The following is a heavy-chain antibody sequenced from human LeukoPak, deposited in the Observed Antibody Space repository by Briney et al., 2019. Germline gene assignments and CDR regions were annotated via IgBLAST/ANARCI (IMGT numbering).Heavy chain of an antibody. Sequence: SETLSLTCAVSGYSISSGYYWGWIRQPPGKGLEWIGRIYTSGSTNYNPSLKSRVTMSVDTSKNQFSLKLGSVTAADTAVYYCARDGHYKDYGDYWYFDLWGRGTLVTVSS. CDR1: GYSISSGYY. CDR3: ARDGHYKDYGDYWYFDL. D-gene: IGHD4-17*01. CDR2: IYTSGST. V-gene: IGHV4-38-2*02. J-gene: IGHJ2*01.